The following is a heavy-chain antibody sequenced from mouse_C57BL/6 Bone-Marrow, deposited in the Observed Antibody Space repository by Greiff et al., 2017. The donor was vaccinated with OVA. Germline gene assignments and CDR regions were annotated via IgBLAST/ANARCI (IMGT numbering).Heavy chain of an antibody. D-gene: IGHD2-4*01. J-gene: IGHJ4*01. V-gene: IGHV1-59*01. CDR1: GYTFTSYW. CDR2: IDPSDSYT. CDR3: ARSRYEYDDWGAMRY. Sequence: VQLQQPGAELVRPGTSVKLSCKASGYTFTSYWMHWVKQRPGQGLEWIGVIDPSDSYTNYNQKFKGKATLTVDTSSSTAYMQLSSLTSEDSAVYYCARSRYEYDDWGAMRYWGQGTSVTVSS.